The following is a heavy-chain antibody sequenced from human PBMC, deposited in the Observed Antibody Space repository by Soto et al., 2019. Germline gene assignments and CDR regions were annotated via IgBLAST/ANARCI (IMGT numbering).Heavy chain of an antibody. CDR1: GYTFTSYY. V-gene: IGHV1-46*01. D-gene: IGHD3-22*01. J-gene: IGHJ4*02. CDR3: ARASRPYYYDSSGYYYINY. CDR2: INPSGGST. Sequence: ASVKVSCKASGYTFTSYYMPWVRQAPGQGLEWMGIINPSGGSTSYAQKFQGRVTMTRDTSTSTVYMELSSLRSEDTAVYYCARASRPYYYDSSGYYYINYWGQGTLVTVS.